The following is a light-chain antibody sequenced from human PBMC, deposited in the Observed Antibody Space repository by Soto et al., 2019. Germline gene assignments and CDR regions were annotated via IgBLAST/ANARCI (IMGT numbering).Light chain of an antibody. Sequence: DIQITQSPSTLAVSVEDRVTITCRASQTISSWLAWYQQKPGKAPKLLIYGTSSLQSGVPSRFSGSGSGTDFTLTISSLQPEDFATYYCHQTYTTPRTFGQGTKV. J-gene: IGKJ1*01. CDR1: QTISSW. CDR2: GTS. CDR3: HQTYTTPRT. V-gene: IGKV1-39*01.